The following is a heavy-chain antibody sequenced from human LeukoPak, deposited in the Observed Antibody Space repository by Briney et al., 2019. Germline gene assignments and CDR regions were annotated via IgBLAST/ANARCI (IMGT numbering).Heavy chain of an antibody. J-gene: IGHJ4*02. CDR3: AQDWGDRSTDY. V-gene: IGHV3-21*01. D-gene: IGHD2-21*02. Sequence: GGSLRLSCAASGFTFSSYSMNWVRQAPGKGLEWVSSISSSSSYTYYADSVKGRFTISRDNSKNSLYLQMDSLRAEDTAVYECAQDWGDRSTDYCGQGTPVIVSS. CDR2: ISSSSSYT. CDR1: GFTFSSYS.